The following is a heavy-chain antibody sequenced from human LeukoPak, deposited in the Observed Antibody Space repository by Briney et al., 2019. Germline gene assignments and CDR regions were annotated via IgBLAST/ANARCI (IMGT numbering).Heavy chain of an antibody. D-gene: IGHD3-3*01. V-gene: IGHV3-15*01. CDR2: IKGGGGTT. CDR3: AKDLSRPRFLEWLSGAFDI. Sequence: PGGSLRLSCAASGFTFTDYYLSWIRQAPGRGLEWIGRIKGGGGTTDYVAAVKGRFTISRDDSENTVYLQMNSLRAEDTAVYYCAKDLSRPRFLEWLSGAFDIWGQGTMVTVSS. J-gene: IGHJ3*02. CDR1: GFTFTDYY.